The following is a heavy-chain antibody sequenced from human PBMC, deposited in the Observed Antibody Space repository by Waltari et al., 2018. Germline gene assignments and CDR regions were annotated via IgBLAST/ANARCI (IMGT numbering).Heavy chain of an antibody. Sequence: QLQLQESGPGLVKPSETLSLTCTVSGGSISSSSYYWGWIRQPPGKGREWIGSIYYSGRTNSNPAPKRRVTISVDTSKNQFSLKLSSVTAADTAVYYCARLPFVVVTATPYYYYGMDVWGQGTTVTVSS. CDR2: IYYSGRT. J-gene: IGHJ6*02. CDR3: ARLPFVVVTATPYYYYGMDV. D-gene: IGHD2-21*02. V-gene: IGHV4-39*01. CDR1: GGSISSSSYY.